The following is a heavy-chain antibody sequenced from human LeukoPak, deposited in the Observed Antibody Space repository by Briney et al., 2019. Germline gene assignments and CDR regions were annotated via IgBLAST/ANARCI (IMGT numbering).Heavy chain of an antibody. V-gene: IGHV3-23*01. CDR3: AKGDIMDIVVVPAAIRVYYFDY. CDR2: ISGTGGST. J-gene: IGHJ4*02. Sequence: GGSLRLSCVVSGSRFSSYAMNWVRQSPERGLEWVSAISGTGGSTSYADSLKGRFTISRDNSKNTLYLQMGSLTAEDTAVYYCAKGDIMDIVVVPAAIRVYYFDYWGQGTLVTVSS. D-gene: IGHD2-2*02. CDR1: GSRFSSYA.